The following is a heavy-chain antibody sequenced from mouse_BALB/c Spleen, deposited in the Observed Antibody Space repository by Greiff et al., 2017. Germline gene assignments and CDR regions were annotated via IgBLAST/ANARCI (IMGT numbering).Heavy chain of an antibody. J-gene: IGHJ2*01. CDR2: ISSGGSYT. CDR3: ARPYYSHFDY. CDR1: GFTFSSYG. V-gene: IGHV5-6*01. Sequence: EVKLQESGGDLVKPGGSLKLSCAASGFTFSSYGMSWVRQTPDKRLEWVATISSGGSYTYYPDSVKGRFTISRDNAKNTLYLQMSSLKSEDTAMYYCARPYYSHFDYWGQGTTLTVSS. D-gene: IGHD1-1*01.